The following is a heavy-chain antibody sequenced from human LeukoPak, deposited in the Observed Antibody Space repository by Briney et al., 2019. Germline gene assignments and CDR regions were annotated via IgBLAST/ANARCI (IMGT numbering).Heavy chain of an antibody. V-gene: IGHV3-49*04. Sequence: GRSLRLSCTASGFTFGDYAMSWVRQAPGKGLEWVGFIRSKAYGGTTEYAASVKGRFTISRDDSKSIAYLQMNSLKTEDTAVYYCTRLLYYGSGSYYNYDYWGQGTLVTVSS. CDR2: IRSKAYGGTT. D-gene: IGHD3-10*01. CDR1: GFTFGDYA. J-gene: IGHJ4*02. CDR3: TRLLYYGSGSYYNYDY.